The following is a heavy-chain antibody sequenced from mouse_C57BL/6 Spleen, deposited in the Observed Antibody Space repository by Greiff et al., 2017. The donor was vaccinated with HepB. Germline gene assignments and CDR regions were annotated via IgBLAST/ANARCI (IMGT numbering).Heavy chain of an antibody. CDR3: AGFITTVCDY. V-gene: IGHV1-26*01. Sequence: VQLQQSGPELVKPGASVKISCKASGYTFTDYYMNWVKQSHGKSLEWIGDINPNNGGTSYNQKFKGKATLTVDKSSSTAYMELRSLTSEDSAVYYCAGFITTVCDYWGQGTTLTVSS. D-gene: IGHD1-1*01. CDR1: GYTFTDYY. CDR2: INPNNGGT. J-gene: IGHJ2*01.